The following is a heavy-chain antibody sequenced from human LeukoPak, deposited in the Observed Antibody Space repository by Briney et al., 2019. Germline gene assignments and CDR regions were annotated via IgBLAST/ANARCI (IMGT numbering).Heavy chain of an antibody. V-gene: IGHV1-69*04. J-gene: IGHJ3*02. CDR3: ARDRSITMVNHAFDI. CDR1: GGTFSSYA. CDR2: IIPILGIA. Sequence: SVKVSCKASGGTFSSYAISWVRQAPGQGLEWMGRIIPILGIANYAQKFQARVTITADKSTSTAYTELSSLRSEDKAVYYCARDRSITMVNHAFDIWGEGTMVTVSS. D-gene: IGHD3-10*01.